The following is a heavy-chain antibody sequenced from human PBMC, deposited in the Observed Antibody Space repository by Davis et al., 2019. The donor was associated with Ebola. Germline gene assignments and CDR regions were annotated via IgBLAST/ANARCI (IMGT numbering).Heavy chain of an antibody. CDR3: ARPNSSGWPYFHY. CDR1: GYPFTGYY. V-gene: IGHV1-2*02. CDR2: IHPNTGGT. J-gene: IGHJ4*02. Sequence: ASVKVSCKASGYPFTGYYLHWVRQAPGQGLEWMGWIHPNTGGTNYAQKLQGRVTMTRDTSINTAYMQLTRLTSDDTAVYYCARPNSSGWPYFHYWGQGTLVTVSS. D-gene: IGHD6-19*01.